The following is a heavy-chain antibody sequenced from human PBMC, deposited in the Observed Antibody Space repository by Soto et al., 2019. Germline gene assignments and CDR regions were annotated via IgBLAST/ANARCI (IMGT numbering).Heavy chain of an antibody. CDR2: INPNSGGT. D-gene: IGHD3-3*01. Sequence: ASVKVSCKASGYTFTGYYMHWVRQAPGQGLEWMGWINPNSGGTNYAQKFQGWVTMTRDTSISTAYMELSRLRSDDTAVYYCAREARDFWSGYSQWNWFDPWGQGTLVTVSS. CDR1: GYTFTGYY. CDR3: AREARDFWSGYSQWNWFDP. J-gene: IGHJ5*02. V-gene: IGHV1-2*04.